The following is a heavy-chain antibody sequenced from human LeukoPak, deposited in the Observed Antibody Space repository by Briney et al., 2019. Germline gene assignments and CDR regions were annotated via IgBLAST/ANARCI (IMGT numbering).Heavy chain of an antibody. Sequence: GGSLRLSCAASGFTFSSYGMHWVRQAPGKGLEWVAVISYDGSNKYYADSVKGRFTISRDNSKNTLYLQMNSLRAEDTAVYYCAKIPYGDPLDYWGQGTLVTVSS. CDR2: ISYDGSNK. CDR1: GFTFSSYG. V-gene: IGHV3-30*06. D-gene: IGHD4-17*01. CDR3: AKIPYGDPLDY. J-gene: IGHJ4*02.